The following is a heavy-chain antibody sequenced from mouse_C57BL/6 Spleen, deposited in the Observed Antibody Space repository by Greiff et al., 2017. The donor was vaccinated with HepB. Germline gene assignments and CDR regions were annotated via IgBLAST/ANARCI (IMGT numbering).Heavy chain of an antibody. D-gene: IGHD2-1*01. V-gene: IGHV5-9*01. CDR2: ISGGGGNT. CDR1: GFTFSSYT. J-gene: IGHJ1*03. CDR3: ARHPWDGNWYFDV. Sequence: EVHLVESGGGLVKPGGSLKLSCAASGFTFSSYTMSWVRQTPEKRLEWVATISGGGGNTYYPDSVKGRFTISRDNAKNTLYLQMSSLRSEDTALYYCARHPWDGNWYFDVWGTGTTVTVSS.